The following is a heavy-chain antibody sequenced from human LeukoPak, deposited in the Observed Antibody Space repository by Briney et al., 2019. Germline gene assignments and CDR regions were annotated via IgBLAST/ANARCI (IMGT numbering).Heavy chain of an antibody. CDR2: ISWNSGSI. V-gene: IGHV3-9*01. Sequence: GRSLRLSCAASGVTFDDYAMHWVRQAPGKGLEWVSGISWNSGSIGYADSVKGRFTISRDNAKNSLYLQMNSLRAEDTALYYCAKDILYSSGWYGFDYWGQGTLVTVSS. J-gene: IGHJ4*02. D-gene: IGHD6-19*01. CDR1: GVTFDDYA. CDR3: AKDILYSSGWYGFDY.